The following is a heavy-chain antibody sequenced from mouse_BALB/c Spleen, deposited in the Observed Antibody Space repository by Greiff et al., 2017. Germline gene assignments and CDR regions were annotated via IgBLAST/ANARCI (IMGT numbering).Heavy chain of an antibody. Sequence: DVKLVESGGGLVKPGGSLKLSCAASGFTFSSYAMSWVRQTPEKRLEWVASISSGGSTYYPDSVKGRFTISRDNARNILYLQMSSLRSEDTAMYYCARYYDYDEGAYYAMDYWGQGTSVTVSS. CDR3: ARYYDYDEGAYYAMDY. CDR2: ISSGGST. D-gene: IGHD2-4*01. J-gene: IGHJ4*01. CDR1: GFTFSSYA. V-gene: IGHV5-6-5*01.